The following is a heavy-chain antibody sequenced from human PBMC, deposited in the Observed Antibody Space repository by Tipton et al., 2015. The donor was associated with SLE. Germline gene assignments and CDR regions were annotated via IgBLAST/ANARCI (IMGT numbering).Heavy chain of an antibody. D-gene: IGHD3-3*01. Sequence: TLSLTCSVSGYSITNTYYWGWIRQTPGKGLEWIGSFAHSGSTFYNPSLKSRVSISASTSKNEFSLTLTSVTVADTAVYHCARGGLTLFGMVTSDYWGQGTLVTVSS. CDR1: GYSITNTYY. J-gene: IGHJ4*02. CDR2: FAHSGST. V-gene: IGHV4-38-2*02. CDR3: ARGGLTLFGMVTSDY.